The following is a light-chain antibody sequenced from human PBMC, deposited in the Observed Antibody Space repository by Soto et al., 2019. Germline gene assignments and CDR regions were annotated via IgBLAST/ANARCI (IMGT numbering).Light chain of an antibody. J-gene: IGKJ5*01. V-gene: IGKV3-11*01. Sequence: EIVLTQSPGTLSLSPGEGATLSFSSSQYIATSYLAWYQQRRGQAPRLLIYAASTRATGVPARFSGSGSGTEFTLTISSLEPEDFAVYYCHQRSNWPPDTFGQGTRLEIK. CDR1: QYIATSY. CDR3: HQRSNWPPDT. CDR2: AAS.